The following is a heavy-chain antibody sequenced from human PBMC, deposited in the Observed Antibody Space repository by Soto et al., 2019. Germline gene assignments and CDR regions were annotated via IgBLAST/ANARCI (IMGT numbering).Heavy chain of an antibody. CDR2: ISGSGGST. CDR1: GFTFSSYA. V-gene: IGHV3-23*01. CDR3: AKIQALSSIEARPYFDY. J-gene: IGHJ4*02. D-gene: IGHD6-6*01. Sequence: GGSLRLSCAASGFTFSSYAMSWVRQAPGKGLEWVSSISGSGGSTYYADSVKGRFTISRDNSKNTLYLQMNSLRAEDTAVYYCAKIQALSSIEARPYFDYWGQGTMVTVSS.